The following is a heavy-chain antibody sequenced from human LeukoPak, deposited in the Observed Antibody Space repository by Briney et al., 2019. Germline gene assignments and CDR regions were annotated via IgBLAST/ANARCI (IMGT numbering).Heavy chain of an antibody. CDR1: GGSISRDSSY. CDR2: ISFSGDT. Sequence: PSETLSLTCAVSGGSISRDSSYWSWIRQYPGKGLEWIGFISFSGDTNYNPSLKSRLTISRDMSKNQFSLRLSSVTAADTALYYCGGANSGYYPTDNWGQGTLVSVSS. D-gene: IGHD3-22*01. J-gene: IGHJ4*02. V-gene: IGHV4-31*11. CDR3: GGANSGYYPTDN.